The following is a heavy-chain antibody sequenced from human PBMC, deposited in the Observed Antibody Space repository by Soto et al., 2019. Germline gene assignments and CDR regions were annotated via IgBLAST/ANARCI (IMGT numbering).Heavy chain of an antibody. J-gene: IGHJ6*02. V-gene: IGHV3-48*03. CDR1: GFTFSSYE. D-gene: IGHD1-26*01. CDR3: ARDSLLYYYDGMDV. CDR2: ISSSGSTI. Sequence: EVQLVESGGGLVQPGGSLRLSCAASGFTFSSYEMNWVRQAPGKGLEWVSYISSSGSTIYYADSVKGRFTISRDNAKNSLYLQMNSLRAEDTAVDYCARDSLLYYYDGMDVWGQGTTVTVSS.